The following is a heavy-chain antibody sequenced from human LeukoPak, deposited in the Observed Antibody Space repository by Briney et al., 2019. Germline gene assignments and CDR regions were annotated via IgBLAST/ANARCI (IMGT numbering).Heavy chain of an antibody. J-gene: IGHJ4*02. CDR1: GLTFTSHG. CDR2: VRNDGSDT. D-gene: IGHD4-23*01. Sequence: AGGSLRLSCTTSGLTFTSHGFHWLRQVVGKRLEWVAFVRNDGSDTYHASSVKGRFSISRDDSKNTLYLQMNSLRPEDTAIYYCARDRGKDYFDSWGQGTQVTVSS. CDR3: ARDRGKDYFDS. V-gene: IGHV3-30*02.